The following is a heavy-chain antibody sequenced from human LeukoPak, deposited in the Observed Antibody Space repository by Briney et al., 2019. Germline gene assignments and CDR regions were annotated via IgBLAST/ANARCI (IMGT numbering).Heavy chain of an antibody. V-gene: IGHV4-61*02. Sequence: SETLSLTCTVSGGSISSGSYYWSWIRQPAGKGLEWIGRIYTSGSTNYNPSLKSRVTISVDTSKNQFSLKLSSVTAADTAVYYCARVGGGIAAAEYFQHWGQGTLVTVSS. CDR1: GGSISSGSYY. CDR3: ARVGGGIAAAEYFQH. CDR2: IYTSGST. J-gene: IGHJ1*01. D-gene: IGHD6-13*01.